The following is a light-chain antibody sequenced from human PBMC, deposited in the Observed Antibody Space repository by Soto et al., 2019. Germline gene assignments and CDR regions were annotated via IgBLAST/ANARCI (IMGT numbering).Light chain of an antibody. Sequence: QSALTQPASVSGSPGQSITISCTGTSSDVGSHNFVSWYQQRPGKAPKLMIFEVTKRPSGVSSRFSASKSGNTASLTISGVQAEDEAEYSCCSSAGTTTWGFGGGTQRTVL. CDR1: SSDVGSHNF. V-gene: IGLV2-23*02. CDR2: EVT. CDR3: CSSAGTTTWG. J-gene: IGLJ2*01.